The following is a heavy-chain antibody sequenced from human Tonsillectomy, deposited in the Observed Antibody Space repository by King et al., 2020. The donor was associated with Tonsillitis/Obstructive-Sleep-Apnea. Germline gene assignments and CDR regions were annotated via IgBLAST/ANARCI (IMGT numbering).Heavy chain of an antibody. J-gene: IGHJ3*02. V-gene: IGHV3-74*01. CDR3: ARGGYCSSTSCYSVAFDI. CDR1: GFTFSSYW. D-gene: IGHD2-2*01. CDR2: FNNDGTIT. Sequence: VQLVESGGGLVQPGGSLRLSCAASGFTFSSYWMHWVRQAPGKGLVWVSRFNNDGTITSYADSVKGRFTITRDNAKNTVYLQMNSLRAEDTAVYYCARGGYCSSTSCYSVAFDIWGQGTMVTVSS.